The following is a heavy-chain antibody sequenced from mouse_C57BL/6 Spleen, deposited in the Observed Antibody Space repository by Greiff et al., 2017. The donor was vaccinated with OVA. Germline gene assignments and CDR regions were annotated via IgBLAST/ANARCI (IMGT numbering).Heavy chain of an antibody. V-gene: IGHV1-26*01. CDR2: INPNNGGT. Sequence: EVQLQQSGPELVKPGASVKISCKASGYTFTDYYMNWVKQSHGKSLEWIGDINPNNGGTSYNQKFKGKATLTVDKSSSTAYMELRSVPSDDAAVYYCTRGGGNYDIDYWGQGTTLTVSS. CDR1: GYTFTDYY. D-gene: IGHD2-1*01. CDR3: TRGGGNYDIDY. J-gene: IGHJ2*01.